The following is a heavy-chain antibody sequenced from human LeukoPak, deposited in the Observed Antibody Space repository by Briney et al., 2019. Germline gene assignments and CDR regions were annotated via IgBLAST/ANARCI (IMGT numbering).Heavy chain of an antibody. V-gene: IGHV1-18*01. Sequence: ASVKVSCKTSGYTFTNYGISWVRQAPGQGLEWMGWISPYNGNTYYAQRFQGRVTLTTDTSTSTAYMELRCLRSDDTAVYYCARAYSNSDYFDYWGQGTLVTVSS. CDR2: ISPYNGNT. D-gene: IGHD6-6*01. CDR1: GYTFTNYG. J-gene: IGHJ4*02. CDR3: ARAYSNSDYFDY.